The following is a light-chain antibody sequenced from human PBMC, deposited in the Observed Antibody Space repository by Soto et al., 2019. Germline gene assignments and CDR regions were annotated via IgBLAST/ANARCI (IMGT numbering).Light chain of an antibody. CDR1: QSISSW. CDR3: QQYNSYSTWT. V-gene: IGKV1-5*01. J-gene: IGKJ1*01. Sequence: DIHMTHSPSSVSASVCYIVTITCLASQSISSWLAWYQQKPGKAPKLLIYDASSLESGVPSRFSGSGSGTEFTLTISSLQPDDFATYYCQQYNSYSTWTFGQGTKVDIK. CDR2: DAS.